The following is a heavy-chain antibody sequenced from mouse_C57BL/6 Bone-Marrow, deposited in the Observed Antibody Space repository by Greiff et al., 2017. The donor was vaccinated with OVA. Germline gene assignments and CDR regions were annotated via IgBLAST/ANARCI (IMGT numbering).Heavy chain of an antibody. J-gene: IGHJ1*03. CDR1: GFTFSSYG. CDR3: ARHCDGYLNGDFDV. Sequence: EVQVVESGGDLVKPGGSLKLSCAASGFTFSSYGMSWVRQTPDKRLEWVATISSGGSYTYYPDSVKGRFPISRDNATNTLYLQMSRLRCEDTAVYYCARHCDGYLNGDFDVWGTGTTVTVSA. CDR2: ISSGGSYT. V-gene: IGHV5-6*01. D-gene: IGHD2-3*01.